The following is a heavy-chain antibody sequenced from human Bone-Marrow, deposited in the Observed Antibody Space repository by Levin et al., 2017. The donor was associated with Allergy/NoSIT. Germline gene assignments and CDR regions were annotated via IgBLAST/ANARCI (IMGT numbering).Heavy chain of an antibody. V-gene: IGHV4-39*01. CDR2: IFSSGNP. CDR3: ARHASWVDP. J-gene: IGHJ5*02. Sequence: SETLSLTCTVSGASINRDTYYWGWVRQPPGKGLEWIGSIFSSGNPYYNPALRGRVTISIDASRNQFSLNLTSVTAADPALYYCARHASWVDPWGQGTLVTVSS. CDR1: GASINRDTYY.